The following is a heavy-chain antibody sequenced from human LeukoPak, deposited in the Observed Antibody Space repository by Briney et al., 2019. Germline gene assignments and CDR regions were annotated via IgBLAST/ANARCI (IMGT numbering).Heavy chain of an antibody. D-gene: IGHD4-17*01. CDR3: AKDFSRGDYPEVYYYGMDV. Sequence: PGGSLRLSCAASGFTFSSYGMHWVRQAPGKGLEWVAVISYDGSNKYYADSVKGRFTISRDNSKNTLYLQMNSLRAEDTAVYCCAKDFSRGDYPEVYYYGMDVWGQGTTVTVSS. CDR2: ISYDGSNK. J-gene: IGHJ6*02. V-gene: IGHV3-30*18. CDR1: GFTFSSYG.